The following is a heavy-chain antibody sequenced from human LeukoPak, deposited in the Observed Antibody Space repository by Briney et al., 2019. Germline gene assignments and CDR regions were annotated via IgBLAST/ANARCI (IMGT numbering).Heavy chain of an antibody. Sequence: GGSLRLSCAASGFTFSSYGMNWVRQAPGKGLEWVSSISSSSSYIYSADSVKGRFTISRDNAKNSLYLQMNSLRAEDTAVYYCATFYGSGKGGAFDIWGQGTMVTVSS. D-gene: IGHD3-10*01. J-gene: IGHJ3*02. CDR3: ATFYGSGKGGAFDI. CDR2: ISSSSSYI. CDR1: GFTFSSYG. V-gene: IGHV3-21*04.